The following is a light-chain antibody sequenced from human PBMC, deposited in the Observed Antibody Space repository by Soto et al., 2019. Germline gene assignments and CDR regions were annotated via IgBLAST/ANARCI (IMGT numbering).Light chain of an antibody. V-gene: IGKV3-15*01. CDR1: QSVSTN. Sequence: EVVMTQSPATLSVSPGERATLSCRASQSVSTNLVWYQQKPGQAPRLLIYSASTRATGIPDRFSGSGSGTEFTLTISSLQSEDFAVYYCMQYKNWSPWTFGQGTKVEIK. CDR2: SAS. J-gene: IGKJ1*01. CDR3: MQYKNWSPWT.